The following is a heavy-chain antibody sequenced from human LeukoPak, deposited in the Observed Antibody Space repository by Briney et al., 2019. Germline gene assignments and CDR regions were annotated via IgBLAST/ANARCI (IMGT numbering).Heavy chain of an antibody. CDR1: GFTFSSYA. Sequence: PGGSPRLSCAASGFTFSSYAMSWVRQAPGKGLEWVSAISGSGGSTYYADSVKGRFTISRDNSKNTLYLQMNSLRAEDTAVYYCAKDHGYYYDSSGYYKFSYFDYWGQGTLVTVSS. CDR2: ISGSGGST. J-gene: IGHJ4*02. D-gene: IGHD3-22*01. V-gene: IGHV3-23*01. CDR3: AKDHGYYYDSSGYYKFSYFDY.